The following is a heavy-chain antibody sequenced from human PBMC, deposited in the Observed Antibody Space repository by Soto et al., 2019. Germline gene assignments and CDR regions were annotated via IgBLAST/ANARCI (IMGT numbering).Heavy chain of an antibody. J-gene: IGHJ3*02. CDR3: ARDEVVRSAFDI. D-gene: IGHD2-15*01. Sequence: QVQLVQSGAEVKKPGSSVKVSCKASGGTFSSYTISWVRQAPGQGLEWMGRIIPILGIANYAQKFQGRVTITADKSTGTAYMELSSLRSEDTAVYYCARDEVVRSAFDIWGQGTMVTVSS. V-gene: IGHV1-69*08. CDR2: IIPILGIA. CDR1: GGTFSSYT.